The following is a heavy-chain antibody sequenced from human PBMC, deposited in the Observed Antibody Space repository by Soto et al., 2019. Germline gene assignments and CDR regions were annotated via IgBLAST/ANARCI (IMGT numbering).Heavy chain of an antibody. J-gene: IGHJ3*02. Sequence: GGSLRLSCAASGFTVSSNYMSWVRQAPGKGLEWVSVIYSGGSTYYADSVKGRFTISRHNSKNTLYLQMNSLRAEDTAVYYCARDSRYSSGWLSAFDIWGQGTMVTVSS. V-gene: IGHV3-53*04. D-gene: IGHD6-19*01. CDR2: IYSGGST. CDR1: GFTVSSNY. CDR3: ARDSRYSSGWLSAFDI.